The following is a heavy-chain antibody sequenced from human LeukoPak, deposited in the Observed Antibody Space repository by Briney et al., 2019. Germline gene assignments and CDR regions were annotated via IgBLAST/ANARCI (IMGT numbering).Heavy chain of an antibody. D-gene: IGHD6-19*01. J-gene: IGHJ6*03. CDR2: ITSSASTTL. V-gene: IGHV3-48*03. CDR3: ARRISGWYSGYMDV. CDR1: VLTFSSYE. Sequence: GGSLRLSCVLSVLTFSSYEMNWVRQAPGKGLEWVSYITSSASTTLYYANSVKGRFTISRDNAKNSLYLQMNSLRAEDTAVYYCARRISGWYSGYMDVWGKGTTVTVSS.